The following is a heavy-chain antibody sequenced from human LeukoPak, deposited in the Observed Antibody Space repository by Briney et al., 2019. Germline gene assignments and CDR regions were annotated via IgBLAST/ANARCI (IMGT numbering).Heavy chain of an antibody. CDR1: GGSISSGSYY. J-gene: IGHJ4*02. CDR3: ARGRAHDSSGIPLDY. Sequence: SQTLSLTCTVSGGSISSGSYYWSWIRQPAGKGLEWIGRIYTSGSTNYNPSLKSRVTISVDTSKNQFSLKLSSVTVADTAVYYCARGRAHDSSGIPLDYWGQGTLVTVSS. V-gene: IGHV4-61*02. CDR2: IYTSGST. D-gene: IGHD3-22*01.